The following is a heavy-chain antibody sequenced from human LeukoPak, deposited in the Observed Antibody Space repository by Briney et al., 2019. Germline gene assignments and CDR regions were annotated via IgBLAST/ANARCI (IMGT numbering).Heavy chain of an antibody. V-gene: IGHV4-4*07. D-gene: IGHD3-10*01. J-gene: IGHJ4*02. CDR1: GGSISSYY. Sequence: SETLSLTCSVSGGSISSYYWSWIRQPAGKGLEWIGRIYPAGTTNYNPSLKSRVTMSIDTSKNQLSLEVSSVTAADTAVYYCARDYYASGSYPFDYWGQGTLVSVSS. CDR3: ARDYYASGSYPFDY. CDR2: IYPAGTT.